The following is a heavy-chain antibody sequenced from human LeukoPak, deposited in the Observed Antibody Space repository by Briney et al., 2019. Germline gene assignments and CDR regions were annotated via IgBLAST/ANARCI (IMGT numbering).Heavy chain of an antibody. J-gene: IGHJ5*02. Sequence: PSETLSLTCTVSGGSISSGGYCWSWIRQLPGKGLEWIGYIYYSGSTYYNPSLKSRITISVDTSKNQFSLKLSSVTAVDTAVYYCARAYDWFDPWGQGTLVTVSS. D-gene: IGHD3-16*01. CDR2: IYYSGST. CDR1: GGSISSGGYC. CDR3: ARAYDWFDP. V-gene: IGHV4-31*03.